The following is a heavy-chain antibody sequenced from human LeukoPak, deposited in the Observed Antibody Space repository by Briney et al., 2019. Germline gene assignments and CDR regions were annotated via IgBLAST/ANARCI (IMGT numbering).Heavy chain of an antibody. CDR1: GFTFSRYS. V-gene: IGHV3-21*01. CDR3: ARDQEYYYEGNAFDI. Sequence: GGSLRLSCAASGFTFSRYSMNWVRQAPGKGLEWVSSITSSSSYIYYADSVKGRFTISRDNAKNSLYLQMNSLRAEDTAVYYCARDQEYYYEGNAFDIWGQGTMVTVSS. CDR2: ITSSSSYI. D-gene: IGHD3-22*01. J-gene: IGHJ3*02.